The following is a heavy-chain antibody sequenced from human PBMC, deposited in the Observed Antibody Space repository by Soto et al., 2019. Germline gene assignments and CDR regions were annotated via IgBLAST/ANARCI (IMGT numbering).Heavy chain of an antibody. CDR1: GGSLSSGTYY. D-gene: IGHD4-17*01. V-gene: IGHV4-30-4*01. Sequence: PSETLSLTCTVSGGSLSSGTYYWSWIRQPPGKGLEWIGYTYHSGSSQSNPSLKSRVTISIDTSKNQFSLELRSVTAADTAVYYCARDLLDTTVDYYFDSWGPGRLVTV. J-gene: IGHJ4*02. CDR2: TYHSGSS. CDR3: ARDLLDTTVDYYFDS.